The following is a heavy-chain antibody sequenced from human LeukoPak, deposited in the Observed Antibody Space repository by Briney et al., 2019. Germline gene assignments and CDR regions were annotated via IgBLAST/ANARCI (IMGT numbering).Heavy chain of an antibody. CDR1: GFTFRTYV. J-gene: IGHJ4*02. Sequence: GGSLRLSCAASGFTFRTYVMHWVRQAPGKGLEWVSYISSSGSTIYYADSVKGRFTISRDNAKNSLYLQMNSLRAEDTAVYYCARDIYCSGGSCYLPPYYFDYWGQGTLVTVSS. CDR2: ISSSGSTI. V-gene: IGHV3-48*04. CDR3: ARDIYCSGGSCYLPPYYFDY. D-gene: IGHD2-15*01.